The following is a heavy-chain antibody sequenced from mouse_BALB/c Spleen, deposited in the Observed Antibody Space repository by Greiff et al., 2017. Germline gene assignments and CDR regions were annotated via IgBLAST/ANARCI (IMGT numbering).Heavy chain of an antibody. J-gene: IGHJ4*01. V-gene: IGHV5-6-5*01. CDR3: ARGPIYYGNYVGAMDY. CDR1: GFTFSSYA. Sequence: EVKLQESGGGLVQPGGSRKLSCAASGFTFSSYAMSWVRQTPEKRLEWVASISSGGSTYYPDSVKGRFTISRDNARNILYLQMSSLRSEDTAMYYCARGPIYYGNYVGAMDYWGQGTSVTVSS. D-gene: IGHD2-1*01. CDR2: ISSGGST.